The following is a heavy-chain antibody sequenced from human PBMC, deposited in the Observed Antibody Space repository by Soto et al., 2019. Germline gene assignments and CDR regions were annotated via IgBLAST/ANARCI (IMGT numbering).Heavy chain of an antibody. J-gene: IGHJ4*02. CDR2: INPSGGSA. V-gene: IGHV1-46*03. Sequence: QVQLVQSGAEVKKPGASVKVSCKASGYTFTSYYMHWVRQAPGQGLEWMGMINPSGGSASYTQKCQGRGTMTRDTSTNTMYMELSSLRSEDTAVYYCARSHYYGSGAYTPDDNWGQGTLVIVSS. D-gene: IGHD3-10*01. CDR1: GYTFTSYY. CDR3: ARSHYYGSGAYTPDDN.